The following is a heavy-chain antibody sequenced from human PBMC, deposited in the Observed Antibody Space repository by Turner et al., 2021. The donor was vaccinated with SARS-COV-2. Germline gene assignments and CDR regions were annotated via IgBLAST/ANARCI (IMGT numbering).Heavy chain of an antibody. V-gene: IGHV1-69*04. CDR3: ATGGWALRFFDWLYGMDV. D-gene: IGHD3-9*01. CDR1: AVTFSSYA. CDR2: FIPILGIA. J-gene: IGHJ6*02. Sequence: QVQLLQSGAEVTKPGSSVTVSCTASAVTFSSYAISWVRQAPGQGLEWMGRFIPILGIATYAQKFQGRVTITADTSTSTAYMELSSLRSEDTAVYYCATGGWALRFFDWLYGMDVWGQGTTVTVSS.